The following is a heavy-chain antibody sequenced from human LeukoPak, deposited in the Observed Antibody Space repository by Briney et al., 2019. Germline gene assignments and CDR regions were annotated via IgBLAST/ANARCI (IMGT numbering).Heavy chain of an antibody. V-gene: IGHV3-21*01. Sequence: PGGSLRLSCAASGFTFSSYSMNWVRQAPGKGLEWVSSISSSSSYMYYADSVKGRFTISRDNAKNSLYLQMNSLRAEDTAVYYCARGPITGTTYFDNWGQGTLVTVSS. CDR3: ARGPITGTTYFDN. CDR1: GFTFSSYS. J-gene: IGHJ4*02. CDR2: ISSSSSYM. D-gene: IGHD1-7*01.